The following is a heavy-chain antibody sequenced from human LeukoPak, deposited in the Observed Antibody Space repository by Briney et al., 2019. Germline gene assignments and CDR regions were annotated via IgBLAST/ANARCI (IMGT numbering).Heavy chain of an antibody. CDR2: MNPNSGNT. CDR1: GYTFTSYD. CDR3: ARAVRADSSSWYRGDWFDP. V-gene: IGHV1-8*03. Sequence: ASVKVSCKASGYTFTSYDINWVRQATGQGLEWMGWMNPNSGNTGYAQKFQGRVTITRNTSISTAYMELGSLRSEDTAVYYCARAVRADSSSWYRGDWFDPWGQGTLVTVSS. D-gene: IGHD6-13*01. J-gene: IGHJ5*02.